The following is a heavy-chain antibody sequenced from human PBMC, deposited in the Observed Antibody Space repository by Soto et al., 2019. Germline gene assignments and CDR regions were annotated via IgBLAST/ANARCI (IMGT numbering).Heavy chain of an antibody. CDR3: AREVSLGVAAAGYVDS. D-gene: IGHD6-25*01. J-gene: IGHJ4*02. V-gene: IGHV3-30*04. Sequence: QVHLAESGGGVVQPGRSLRLSCAASGFTFSNYPMNWVRQAPGKGLEWVAVMSYDGNTKHYADSVKGRCTISRDNPRNTLYLKMNSLRVEDTAVYSCAREVSLGVAAAGYVDSWGQGAQVTVSS. CDR2: MSYDGNTK. CDR1: GFTFSNYP.